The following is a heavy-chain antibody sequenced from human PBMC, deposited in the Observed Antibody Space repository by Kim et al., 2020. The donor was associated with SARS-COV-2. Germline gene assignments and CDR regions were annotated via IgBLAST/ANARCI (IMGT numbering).Heavy chain of an antibody. V-gene: IGHV1-69*13. Sequence: SVKVSCKASGGTFSSYAISWVRQAPGQGLEWMGGIIPIFGTANYAQKFQGRVTITADESTSTAYMELSSLRSEDTAVYYCAREGGWYFYFDYWGQGTLVTVSS. J-gene: IGHJ4*02. CDR1: GGTFSSYA. D-gene: IGHD6-19*01. CDR2: IIPIFGTA. CDR3: AREGGWYFYFDY.